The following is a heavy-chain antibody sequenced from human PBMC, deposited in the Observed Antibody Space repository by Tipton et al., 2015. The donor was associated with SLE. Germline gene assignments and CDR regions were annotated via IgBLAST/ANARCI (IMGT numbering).Heavy chain of an antibody. D-gene: IGHD5-24*01. CDR3: ARAGRDAYPDAFDI. Sequence: TLSLTCTVSGGSIRSYYWSWIRQPPGKGLEWIGYIYHSGNTNYKPSLMSRVTISVDTSKNHFSLKLNSVTAADTAVYYCARAGRDAYPDAFDIWGQGTMVTVSS. J-gene: IGHJ3*02. V-gene: IGHV4-59*01. CDR1: GGSIRSYY. CDR2: IYHSGNT.